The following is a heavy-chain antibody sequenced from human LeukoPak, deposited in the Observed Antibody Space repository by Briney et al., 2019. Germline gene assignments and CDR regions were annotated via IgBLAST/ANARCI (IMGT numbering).Heavy chain of an antibody. CDR3: ARHAVCSGGSCYSP. D-gene: IGHD2-15*01. Sequence: SEALSLTCTVSGGSISSYYWSWIRQPPGKGLEWIGYIYYSGSTNYNPSLKSRVTISVDTSKNQFSLKLSSVTAADTAVYYCARHAVCSGGSCYSPWGQGTLVTVSS. CDR1: GGSISSYY. V-gene: IGHV4-59*08. CDR2: IYYSGST. J-gene: IGHJ5*02.